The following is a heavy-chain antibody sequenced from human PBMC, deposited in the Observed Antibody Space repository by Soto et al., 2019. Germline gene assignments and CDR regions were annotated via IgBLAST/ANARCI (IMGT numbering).Heavy chain of an antibody. D-gene: IGHD3-3*01. V-gene: IGHV3-23*01. CDR3: AKLGGNYDFWSGYSMYYFDY. CDR1: GFTFSSYS. CDR2: ISGSGGST. Sequence: GGSLRLSCAASGFTFSSYSMNWVRQAPGKGLEWVSAISGSGGSTYYADSVKGRFTISRDNSKNTLYLQMNSLRAEDTAVYYCAKLGGNYDFWSGYSMYYFDYWGQGTLVTVSS. J-gene: IGHJ4*02.